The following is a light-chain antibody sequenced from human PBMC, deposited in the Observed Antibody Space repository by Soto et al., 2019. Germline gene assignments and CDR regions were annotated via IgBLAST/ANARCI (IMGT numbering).Light chain of an antibody. V-gene: IGLV1-44*01. J-gene: IGLJ2*01. CDR1: SSNIGSNT. CDR2: SNS. Sequence: QPVLTQPPSASGTPGQRVTMSCSGSSSNIGSNTVNWYQQLPGTAPKLLIYSNSQRPSGVPDRFSGSKSDTSASLAISGLQSEDEADYYCAAWDDSLSGVVFGGGTKLTVL. CDR3: AAWDDSLSGVV.